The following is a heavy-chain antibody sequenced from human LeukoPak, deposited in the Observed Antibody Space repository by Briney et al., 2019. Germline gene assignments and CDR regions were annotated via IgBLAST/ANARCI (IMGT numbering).Heavy chain of an antibody. D-gene: IGHD6-13*01. CDR3: ARGGSSWYYFDS. J-gene: IGHJ4*02. CDR2: LSDSGVYT. CDR1: GFTFSNYA. V-gene: IGHV3-21*01. Sequence: GGSLRLSCAASGFTFSNYAMTWVRQAPGKGLEWVSILSDSGVYTYYADSVKGRFTISRDNARNSLYLQMNSLRVEDTAVYYCARGGSSWYYFDSWGQGTLVTVSS.